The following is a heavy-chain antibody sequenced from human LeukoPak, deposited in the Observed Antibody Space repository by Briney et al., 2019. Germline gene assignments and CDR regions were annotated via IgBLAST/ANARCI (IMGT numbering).Heavy chain of an antibody. V-gene: IGHV1-18*01. J-gene: IGHJ6*02. CDR3: ARPSEVVRGDKGYYYYGMDV. CDR1: GYTFTSYG. CDR2: ISAYNGNT. D-gene: IGHD3-10*01. Sequence: ASVKVSCKASGYTFTSYGISWVRRAPGQGLEWMGWISAYNGNTNYAQKLQGRVTMTTDTSTSTAYMELRSLRSDDTAVYYCARPSEVVRGDKGYYYYGMDVWGQGTTVTVSS.